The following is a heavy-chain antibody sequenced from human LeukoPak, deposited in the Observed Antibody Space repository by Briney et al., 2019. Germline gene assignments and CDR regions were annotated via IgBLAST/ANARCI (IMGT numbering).Heavy chain of an antibody. J-gene: IGHJ4*02. Sequence: PSETLSLTCTVCGVSISSYYWSWLRQPPGKGLEWIGHIYYSGSTNYNPSLKSRVTISVDTSKNQFSLKLSSVTAADTAVYYCARVSSGWPNPFDYWGQGTLVTVSS. D-gene: IGHD6-19*01. CDR2: IYYSGST. V-gene: IGHV4-59*01. CDR1: GVSISSYY. CDR3: ARVSSGWPNPFDY.